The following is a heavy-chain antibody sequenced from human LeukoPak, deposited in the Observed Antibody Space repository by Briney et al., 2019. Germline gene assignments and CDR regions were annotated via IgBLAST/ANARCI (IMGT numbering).Heavy chain of an antibody. D-gene: IGHD3-10*01. Sequence: ASVKVSCKASGYTFTSYGISWVRQAPGQGLEWMGWISAYNGNTNYAQKLQGRVTMTTDTSTSTAYMELRSLRSDDTAVYYCAREGRLLWFGEPTNRNHFDYWGQGTLVTVSS. CDR2: ISAYNGNT. J-gene: IGHJ4*02. CDR3: AREGRLLWFGEPTNRNHFDY. V-gene: IGHV1-18*01. CDR1: GYTFTSYG.